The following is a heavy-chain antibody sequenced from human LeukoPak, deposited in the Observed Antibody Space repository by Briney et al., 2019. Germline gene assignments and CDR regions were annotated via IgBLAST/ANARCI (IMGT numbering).Heavy chain of an antibody. CDR3: AKGYYGNYVAVDY. D-gene: IGHD4-11*01. J-gene: IGHJ4*02. CDR1: GFTFSSYA. CDR2: ISDNGDDT. Sequence: GGSLRLSCAASGFTFSSYAVIWVRQAPGKGLDWVSSISDNGDDTYYADSVKGRFTISRDKSTNTPYLQMNSLRADDTAVYYCAKGYYGNYVAVDYWGQGTLVTVSS. V-gene: IGHV3-23*01.